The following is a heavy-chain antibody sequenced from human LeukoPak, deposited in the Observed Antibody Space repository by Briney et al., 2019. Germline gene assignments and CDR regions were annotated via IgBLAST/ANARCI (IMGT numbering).Heavy chain of an antibody. CDR3: AKGYSSGWYSFDY. D-gene: IGHD6-19*01. J-gene: IGHJ4*02. CDR2: ISGSGGST. CDR1: GFTFSSYA. V-gene: IGHV3-23*01. Sequence: GGSLRLSCAASGFTFSSYAMSWVRQAPGKGLEWVSAISGSGGSTYYADSVKGRFTISRDNSKNTLYLQMNSLRAKDTAVYYCAKGYSSGWYSFDYWGQGTLVTVSS.